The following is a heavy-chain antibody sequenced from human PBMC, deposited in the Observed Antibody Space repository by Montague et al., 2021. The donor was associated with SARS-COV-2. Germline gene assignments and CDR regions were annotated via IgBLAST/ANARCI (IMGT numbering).Heavy chain of an antibody. J-gene: IGHJ3*02. CDR2: IYYSGST. V-gene: IGHV4-59*08. Sequence: SETLSLTCTVSGGSISTYYWSWIRQPPGKGLEWIRYIYYSGSTNYNPSLKSRVTISVDTSKNQFSLKLSSVTAADTAVYYCARGSSYKIFGVVIDDAFDIWGQGTMVTVSS. CDR3: ARGSSYKIFGVVIDDAFDI. CDR1: GGSISTYY. D-gene: IGHD3-3*01.